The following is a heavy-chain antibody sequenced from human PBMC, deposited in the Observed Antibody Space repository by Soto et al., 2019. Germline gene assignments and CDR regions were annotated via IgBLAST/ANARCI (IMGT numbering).Heavy chain of an antibody. V-gene: IGHV4-39*01. Sequence: SETLSLTCTVSGGSISSSSYYWGWIRQPPGKGREWIGSIYYSGSTYYNPSLKSRVTISLDTSKNQFSLKLSSVTAAETAVYYCARHMTTVTFDYWGQGTLVTVSS. D-gene: IGHD4-17*01. CDR2: IYYSGST. J-gene: IGHJ4*02. CDR1: GGSISSSSYY. CDR3: ARHMTTVTFDY.